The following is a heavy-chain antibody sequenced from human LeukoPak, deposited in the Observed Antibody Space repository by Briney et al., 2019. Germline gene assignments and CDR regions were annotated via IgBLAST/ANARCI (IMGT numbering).Heavy chain of an antibody. CDR3: AREGDGTNEL. V-gene: IGHV4-30-2*01. Sequence: SETLSLTCTVSGGSISSGGYYWSWIRQPPGKGLEWIGYIYYSGSTYYNPSLKSRVTISVDRSKNQFSLKLSSVTAADAAVYYCAREGDGTNELWGQGTLVTVSS. D-gene: IGHD2-8*01. J-gene: IGHJ4*02. CDR2: IYYSGST. CDR1: GGSISSGGYY.